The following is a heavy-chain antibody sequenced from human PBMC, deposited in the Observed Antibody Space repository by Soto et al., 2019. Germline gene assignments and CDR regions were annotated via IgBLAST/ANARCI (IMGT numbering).Heavy chain of an antibody. Sequence: QVQLVQSGAEVKKPGSSVKVSCEASGGTFSSYGISWVRQAPGQGLEWMGGIIPILGSANYAQKFQDRVTITADESTSTTYMELSSLRSEDAAVYYCASRERVDAFDIWGQGTMVTVSS. J-gene: IGHJ3*02. CDR3: ASRERVDAFDI. CDR2: IIPILGSA. CDR1: GGTFSSYG. V-gene: IGHV1-69*01. D-gene: IGHD1-26*01.